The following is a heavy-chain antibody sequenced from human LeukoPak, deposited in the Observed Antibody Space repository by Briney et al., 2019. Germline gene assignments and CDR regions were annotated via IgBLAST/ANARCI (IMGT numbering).Heavy chain of an antibody. CDR3: ARGVDIVGFDY. J-gene: IGHJ4*02. V-gene: IGHV4-61*08. D-gene: IGHD5-12*01. CDR1: GGSISSGDYY. CDR2: IYYSGST. Sequence: SETLSLTCTVSGGSISSGDYYWSWIRQPPGKGLEWIGYIYYSGSTNYNPSLKSRVTISVDTSKNQFSLKLSSVTAADTAVYYCARGVDIVGFDYWGQGTLVTVSS.